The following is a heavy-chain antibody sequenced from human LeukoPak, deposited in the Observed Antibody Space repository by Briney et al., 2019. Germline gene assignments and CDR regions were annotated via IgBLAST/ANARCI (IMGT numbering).Heavy chain of an antibody. J-gene: IGHJ4*02. V-gene: IGHV3-11*01. CDR2: ISDGGTTI. Sequence: GGSLRLSCAASGFTFSDYHMSWIRQAPGKGLEWISYISDGGTTIYYADSVKGRFTISRDNAKNSLYLQMNSLRAEDTAVYYCARVYIAEDFWGQGTLVTISS. CDR3: ARVYIAEDF. CDR1: GFTFSDYH. D-gene: IGHD2-15*01.